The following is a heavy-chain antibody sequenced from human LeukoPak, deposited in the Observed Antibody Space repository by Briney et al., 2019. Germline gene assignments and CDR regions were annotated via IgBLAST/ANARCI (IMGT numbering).Heavy chain of an antibody. CDR3: ARGTYYTGASYYFDS. J-gene: IGHJ4*02. V-gene: IGHV3-20*01. CDR2: INWNGGST. Sequence: GGSLRLSCAASGFTFDDYGMSWVREAPGKGLEWVSSINWNGGSTGYVDSVKGRLTISRDNAKNSLYLQMNSLRAEDTALYHCARGTYYTGASYYFDSWGQGTQVTVSS. CDR1: GFTFDDYG. D-gene: IGHD3-3*01.